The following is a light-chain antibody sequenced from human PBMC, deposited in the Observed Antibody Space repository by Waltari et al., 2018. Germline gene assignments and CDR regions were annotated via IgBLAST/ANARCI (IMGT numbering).Light chain of an antibody. CDR2: DAS. Sequence: EIVLTQSPGTLALSPGERATLPCRASQSVGRAFAWYQQKTGQAPRLLIYDASSRGTGISDKFSGSGSGTDFSLTISRVEPEDFAVYFCQMYVRLPVTFGQGTKVEVK. CDR3: QMYVRLPVT. CDR1: QSVGRAF. J-gene: IGKJ1*01. V-gene: IGKV3-20*01.